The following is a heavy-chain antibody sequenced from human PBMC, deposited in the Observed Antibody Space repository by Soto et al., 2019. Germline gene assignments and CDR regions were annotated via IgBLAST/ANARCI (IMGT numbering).Heavy chain of an antibody. CDR2: IYYSGST. Sequence: QRQLQESGPGLVKPSETLSLTCTVAGGSISSSSYYWGWIRQPPGKGLEWIGSIYYSGSTYYNPPLKSRGSITVDTSKYALSLKLSSVTTADAAVSYCARQVWGPGIQLWYTYYHYYGMDAWVQGSTVRVS. J-gene: IGHJ6*02. CDR1: GGSISSSSYY. D-gene: IGHD5-18*01. CDR3: ARQVWGPGIQLWYTYYHYYGMDA. V-gene: IGHV4-39*01.